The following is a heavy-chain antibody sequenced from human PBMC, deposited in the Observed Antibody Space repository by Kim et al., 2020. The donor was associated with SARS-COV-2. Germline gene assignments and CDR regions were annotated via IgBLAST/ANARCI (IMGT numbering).Heavy chain of an antibody. J-gene: IGHJ3*02. Sequence: GGSLRLSCAASGFTFSNYWMHWVRQVPEKGLVWVSRINGDGSRISYADSVKGRFTVSRDNAKNTLYLQMNGLRAEDTALYYCVRDPNGSENYDMVGHDAFDIWGQGTMVSVSS. CDR1: GFTFSNYW. CDR2: INGDGSRI. D-gene: IGHD3-10*01. CDR3: VRDPNGSENYDMVGHDAFDI. V-gene: IGHV3-74*01.